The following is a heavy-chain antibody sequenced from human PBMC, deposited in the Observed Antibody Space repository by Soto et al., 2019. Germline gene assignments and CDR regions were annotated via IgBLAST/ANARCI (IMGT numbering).Heavy chain of an antibody. D-gene: IGHD2-21*01. J-gene: IGHJ6*02. CDR3: AKYHSVATYYGMDV. Sequence: GGSLRLSCAASGFTFSSYAMSWVRQAPGKGLEWVSDISGSGGSTYYADSVKGRFTISRDNSKNTLFLQMNSLRAEDTAVYYCAKYHSVATYYGMDVWGQGTTVTVSS. CDR1: GFTFSSYA. CDR2: ISGSGGST. V-gene: IGHV3-23*01.